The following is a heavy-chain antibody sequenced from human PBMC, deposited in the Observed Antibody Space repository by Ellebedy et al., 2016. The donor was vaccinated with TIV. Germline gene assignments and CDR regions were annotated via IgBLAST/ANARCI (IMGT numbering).Heavy chain of an antibody. CDR1: GFTSTSTY. CDR3: TTVSWLAFDY. Sequence: GESLKISCAVSGFTSTSTYMSWVRQAPGKGLEWVASIKQDGSEKNYADSVKGRFTISRDNAKHSLFLQMDGLRAEDTALYYCTTVSWLAFDYWGQGALVTVS. J-gene: IGHJ4*02. V-gene: IGHV3-7*03. CDR2: IKQDGSEK. D-gene: IGHD3-9*01.